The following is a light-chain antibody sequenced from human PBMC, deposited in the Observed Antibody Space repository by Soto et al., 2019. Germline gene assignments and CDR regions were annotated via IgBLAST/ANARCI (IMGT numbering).Light chain of an antibody. CDR2: DVS. Sequence: QSVLTQPASVSGSPGQSINISCTGTSSDVGGYNYVSWYQHHPGKAPKLIIYDVSNRPSGVSNPFSGSKSGSTASQTISGLQPEDEADYYCSSYTTSNTRQIVFGTGTKVTVL. V-gene: IGLV2-14*03. J-gene: IGLJ1*01. CDR1: SSDVGGYNY. CDR3: SSYTTSNTRQIV.